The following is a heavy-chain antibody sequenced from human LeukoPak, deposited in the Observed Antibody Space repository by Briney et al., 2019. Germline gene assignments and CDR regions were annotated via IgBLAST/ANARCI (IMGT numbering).Heavy chain of an antibody. CDR3: ASRLGYYDSSGYYYVPYYYYGMDV. CDR2: ISYDGSNK. V-gene: IGHV3-30-3*01. D-gene: IGHD3-22*01. CDR1: GFTFSSYA. J-gene: IGHJ6*02. Sequence: GGSLRLSCAASGFTFSSYAMHWVRQAPGKGLEWVAVISYDGSNKYYADSVKGRFTISRDNSKDTLYLQMNSLRAEDTAVYYCASRLGYYDSSGYYYVPYYYYGMDVWGQGTTVTVSS.